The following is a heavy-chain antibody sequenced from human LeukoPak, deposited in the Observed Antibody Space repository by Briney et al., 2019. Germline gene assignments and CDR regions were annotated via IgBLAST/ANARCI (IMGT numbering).Heavy chain of an antibody. J-gene: IGHJ4*02. CDR2: IYYSGST. CDR1: GGSISSYY. V-gene: IGHV4-59*01. D-gene: IGHD3-22*01. CDR3: ALFVSSGPGYYFDY. Sequence: SETLSLTCTVSGGSISSYYWSWLRQPPGKGLEWIGYIYYSGSTNYNPSLKSRVTISVDTSKNQFSLKLSSVTAADTAVYYCALFVSSGPGYYFDYWGQGTLVTVSS.